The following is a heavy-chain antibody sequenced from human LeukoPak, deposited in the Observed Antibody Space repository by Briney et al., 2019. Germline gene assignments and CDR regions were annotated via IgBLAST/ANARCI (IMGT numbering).Heavy chain of an antibody. CDR3: ARGCSAGTPHNWFDP. D-gene: IGHD6-13*01. V-gene: IGHV4-59*01. J-gene: IGHJ5*02. CDR1: GGSISGYY. Sequence: SETLSLTCTVSGGSISGYYWSWIRQPPGKGLEWIGYIYYSGGTNYNPSLKSRVTISVDTSKNQFSLKLSSVTAADTAVYYCARGCSAGTPHNWFDPWGQGTLVTVSS. CDR2: IYYSGGT.